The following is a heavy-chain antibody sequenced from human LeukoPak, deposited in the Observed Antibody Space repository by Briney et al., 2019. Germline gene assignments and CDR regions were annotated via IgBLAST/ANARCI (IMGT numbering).Heavy chain of an antibody. V-gene: IGHV1-2*02. CDR3: AREYASSSGWTYYFDY. CDR1: GYTFTGYY. J-gene: IGHJ4*02. CDR2: INPNSGGT. D-gene: IGHD6-19*01. Sequence: GASVKVSCKASGYTFTGYYMHWVRQAPGQGLEWMGWINPNSGGTNYAQKFQGRVTMTRDTSISTAYMELSRLRSHDTAVYYCAREYASSSGWTYYFDYWGQGTLVTVSS.